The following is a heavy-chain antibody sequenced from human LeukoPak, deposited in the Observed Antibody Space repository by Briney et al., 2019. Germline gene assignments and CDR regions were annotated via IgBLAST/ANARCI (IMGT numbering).Heavy chain of an antibody. V-gene: IGHV4-59*01. CDR1: GGSISSYY. J-gene: IGHJ3*02. Sequence: ETLSPTCTVAGGSISSYYWSWIRQPPGKGLEWFGYIYYSGSTNYNPSLKSRVIISVDTSKNQFSLQLSSVTAADTAVYYCGKATSRGSAFDIWGQGTMVTVSS. CDR3: GKATSRGSAFDI. CDR2: IYYSGST. D-gene: IGHD3-16*01.